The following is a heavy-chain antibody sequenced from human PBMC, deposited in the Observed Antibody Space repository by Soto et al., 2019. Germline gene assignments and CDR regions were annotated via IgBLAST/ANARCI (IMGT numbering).Heavy chain of an antibody. CDR1: GFTFNSHG. V-gene: IGHV3-30*03. Sequence: QVQLVEAGGGVVQPGRSLRLSCGASGFTFNSHGMHWVRQAPGKGLEWVAVISYEGSNNFYAESVKGRFTISRDNSKTALYLQMNSLRREDTAVYYCARGAEYQLLSRDYFYGMDVWGQGTTVSVSS. J-gene: IGHJ6*02. CDR2: ISYEGSNN. D-gene: IGHD2-2*01. CDR3: ARGAEYQLLSRDYFYGMDV.